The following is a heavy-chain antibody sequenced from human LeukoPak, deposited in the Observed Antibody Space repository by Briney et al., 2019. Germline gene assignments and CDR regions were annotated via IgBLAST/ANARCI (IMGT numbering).Heavy chain of an antibody. CDR2: ISGSGGTT. CDR1: GFTFSSYW. CDR3: AKDPPTVMANAFHI. V-gene: IGHV3-23*01. D-gene: IGHD5-18*01. J-gene: IGHJ3*02. Sequence: GGSLGLSCAASGFTFSSYWMHWVRQPPGKGLEWVSSISGSGGTTYYADSVKGRFTNSRDNSKNTLYLQMNSLRADDTAVYSCAKDPPTVMANAFHIWGQGTMVTVS.